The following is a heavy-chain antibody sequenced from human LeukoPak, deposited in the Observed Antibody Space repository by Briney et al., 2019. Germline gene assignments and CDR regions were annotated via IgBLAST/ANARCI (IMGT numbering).Heavy chain of an antibody. CDR3: VRDLQREYSSGWYRGIDY. J-gene: IGHJ4*02. CDR1: GYTFTIYG. V-gene: IGHV1-18*01. CDR2: ISAYNGNT. D-gene: IGHD6-19*01. Sequence: EASVKVSCRASGYTFTIYGISWVRQAPGQGLEWMGWISAYNGNTNYAQKLQGRVTITTDTSTNTDYMELRSLISDDTAVYYCVRDLQREYSSGWYRGIDYWGQGTLVTVSS.